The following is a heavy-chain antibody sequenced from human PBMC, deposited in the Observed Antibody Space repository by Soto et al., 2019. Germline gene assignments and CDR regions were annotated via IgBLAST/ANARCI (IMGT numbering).Heavy chain of an antibody. CDR1: GFAFNNYG. CDR3: AREGSIIIPAESDY. CDR2: ISKSDYT. Sequence: PGGSLRLSCTVSGFAFNNYGINWVRQAPGKGLEWVSSISKSDYTYYSDSVKGRFTISRDNAKNSVSLQMNTLRVEDTAVYYCAREGSIIIPAESDYWRPETLATISS. J-gene: IGHJ4*01. V-gene: IGHV3-21*01. D-gene: IGHD2-2*01.